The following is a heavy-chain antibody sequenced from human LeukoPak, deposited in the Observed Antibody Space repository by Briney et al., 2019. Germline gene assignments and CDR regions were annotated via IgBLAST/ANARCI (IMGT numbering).Heavy chain of an antibody. V-gene: IGHV7-4-1*02. J-gene: IGHJ4*02. CDR3: ARGAVKFGELFRSRFDY. Sequence: ASVKVSCKASGYTFSTYPMNWVRQAPGQGLEWMGWINTNTGSPTYAQGLTGRFVFSLDTSVSTAYLQISSLKAEDTAVYYCARGAVKFGELFRSRFDYWGQGTLVTVSS. CDR1: GYTFSTYP. CDR2: INTNTGSP. D-gene: IGHD3-10*01.